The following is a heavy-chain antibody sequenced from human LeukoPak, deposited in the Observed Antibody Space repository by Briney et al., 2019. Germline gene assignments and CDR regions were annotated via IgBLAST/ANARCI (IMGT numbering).Heavy chain of an antibody. V-gene: IGHV6-1*01. CDR2: TYYRSKWYN. Sequence: SQTLSLTCALSGDSVSSNSAAWNWIRQSPSRGLEWLVRTYYRSKWYNDYAVSVKSRITINPDTSKNQFSLKLSSVTAADTAVYYCARVRVRGVIRQRGYFDYWGQGTLVTVSS. CDR3: ARVRVRGVIRQRGYFDY. J-gene: IGHJ4*02. CDR1: GDSVSSNSAA. D-gene: IGHD3-10*01.